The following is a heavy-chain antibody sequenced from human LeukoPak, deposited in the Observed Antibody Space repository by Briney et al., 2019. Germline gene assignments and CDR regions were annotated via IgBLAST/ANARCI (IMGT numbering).Heavy chain of an antibody. D-gene: IGHD3-22*01. CDR2: IIPIFGTA. CDR1: GGTFSSYA. CDR3: ARAKFYYDSSGYYYIFDY. V-gene: IGHV1-69*05. J-gene: IGHJ4*02. Sequence: ASVKVSCKASGGTFSSYAISWVRQAPGQGLEWMGGIIPIFGTANYAQKFQGRVTITTDVSTSTAYMELSSLRSEDTAVYYCARAKFYYDSSGYYYIFDYWGKGTLVTVSS.